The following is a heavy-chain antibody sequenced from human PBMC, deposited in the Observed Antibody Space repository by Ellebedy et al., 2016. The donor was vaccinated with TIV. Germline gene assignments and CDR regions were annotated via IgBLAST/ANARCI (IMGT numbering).Heavy chain of an antibody. CDR3: ARGKGYYYYYGMDV. CDR2: ISYDGSNK. Sequence: PGGSLRLSCAASGFTFSSYAMHWVRQAPGKGLEWVAVISYDGSNKYYADSVKGRFTISRDNSKHTLYLQMNSLRPEDTAVYYCARGKGYYYYYGMDVWGQGTTVTVSS. CDR1: GFTFSSYA. V-gene: IGHV3-30*01. J-gene: IGHJ6*02.